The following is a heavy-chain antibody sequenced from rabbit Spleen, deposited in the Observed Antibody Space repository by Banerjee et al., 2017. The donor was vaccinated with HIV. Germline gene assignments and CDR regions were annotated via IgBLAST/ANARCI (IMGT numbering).Heavy chain of an antibody. V-gene: IGHV1S40*01. CDR2: IYAGSSGST. Sequence: QSLEESGGGLVKPGASLTLTCKASGFSFNSGYDMCWVRQAPGKGLEWIACIYAGSSGSTYSATWAKGRFTISKTSSTTVTLQMTSLTAADTATYFCARGSATMTMVITGYYLTLWGPGTLVTVS. J-gene: IGHJ4*01. CDR1: GFSFNSGYD. CDR3: ARGSATMTMVITGYYLTL. D-gene: IGHD2-1*01.